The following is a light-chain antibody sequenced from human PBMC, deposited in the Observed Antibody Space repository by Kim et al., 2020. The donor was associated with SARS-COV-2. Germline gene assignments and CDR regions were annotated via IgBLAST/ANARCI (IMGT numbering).Light chain of an antibody. CDR1: RSDVDGYNY. CDR2: VN. J-gene: IGLJ3*02. V-gene: IGLV2-14*03. Sequence: PGQSTTISCTGTRSDVDGYNYVSWYQQHPGKAPKLMIYVNNRPSGISNRFSGSKSGNAASLTISGLQAEDEADYYCSSYASSISWVFGGGTKVTVL. CDR3: SSYASSISWV.